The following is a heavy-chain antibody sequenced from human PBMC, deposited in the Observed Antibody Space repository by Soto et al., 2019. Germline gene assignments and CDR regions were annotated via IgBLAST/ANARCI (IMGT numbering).Heavy chain of an antibody. D-gene: IGHD6-13*01. J-gene: IGHJ4*02. CDR1: GFTFSSNYA. CDR2: ISGSVGST. Sequence: GGSLRLSCAASGFTFSSNYAINWVRQSPGKGLEWVSVISGSVGSTYYADSVKGRFTITRDNSKNTLYLQMNSLRAEDTAVYYCAKAGGAAGTVDYFDYWGQGTLVTVS. V-gene: IGHV3-23*01. CDR3: AKAGGAAGTVDYFDY.